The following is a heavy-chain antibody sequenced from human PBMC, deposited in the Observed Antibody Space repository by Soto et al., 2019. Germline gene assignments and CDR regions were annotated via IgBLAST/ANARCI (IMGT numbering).Heavy chain of an antibody. V-gene: IGHV4-59*01. J-gene: IGHJ5*02. CDR1: GGSISSYY. CDR2: IYYSGST. Sequence: SETLSLTCTVSGGSISSYYWSWIRQPPGKGLEWIGYIYYSGSTNYNPSLKSRVTISVDTSKNQFSLKLSSVTAADTAVYYCARDLGCSGGSCYWFDPWGQGTLVTVSS. CDR3: ARDLGCSGGSCYWFDP. D-gene: IGHD2-15*01.